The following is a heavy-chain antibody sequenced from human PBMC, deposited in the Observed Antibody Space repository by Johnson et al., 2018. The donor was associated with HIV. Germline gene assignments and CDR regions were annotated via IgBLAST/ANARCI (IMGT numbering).Heavy chain of an antibody. CDR1: GFTFSSNY. CDR2: IYSGGST. Sequence: VQLVESGGVLVQPGGSLRLSCAASGFTFSSNYMRWVRQAPGKGLEWVSVIYSGGSTYYADSVKGRFTISRDNSKNTMYLQMNSLRAEDTAVYYCARDLPGPPSLYAFDIWGQGTMVTVSS. J-gene: IGHJ3*02. CDR3: ARDLPGPPSLYAFDI. V-gene: IGHV3-66*01.